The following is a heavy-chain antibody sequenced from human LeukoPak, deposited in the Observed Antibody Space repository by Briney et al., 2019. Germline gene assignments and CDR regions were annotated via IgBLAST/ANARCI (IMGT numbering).Heavy chain of an antibody. J-gene: IGHJ4*02. Sequence: GGSLRLSCAASGFTFSTYWVYWVRQAPGKGLVWVSRINPDGSITSYADSVKGRFTISRDNAKNTLYVQMNSLRAEDTAVYYCARGITGATDYWGQGTLVTVSS. D-gene: IGHD1-20*01. CDR2: INPDGSIT. CDR1: GFTFSTYW. CDR3: ARGITGATDY. V-gene: IGHV3-74*01.